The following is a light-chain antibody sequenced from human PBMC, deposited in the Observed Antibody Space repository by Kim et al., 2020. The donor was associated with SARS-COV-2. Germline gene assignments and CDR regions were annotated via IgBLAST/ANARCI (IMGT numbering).Light chain of an antibody. Sequence: QSALTQPPSASGSPGQSVTISCTGTSSDVGGNNYVFWYQQNPGKTPKLIIYEVSKRPSGVPDRFSGSKSANTASLTVSGLQAEDEADYYCSSFGDNSNLVFGGGTKLTVL. CDR3: SSFGDNSNLV. CDR1: SSDVGGNNY. J-gene: IGLJ2*01. CDR2: EVS. V-gene: IGLV2-8*01.